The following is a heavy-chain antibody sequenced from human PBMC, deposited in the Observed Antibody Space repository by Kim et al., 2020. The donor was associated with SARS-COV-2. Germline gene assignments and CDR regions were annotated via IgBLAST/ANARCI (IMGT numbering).Heavy chain of an antibody. CDR3: ARVLASGWYPDYYSYGMD. D-gene: IGHD6-19*01. Sequence: GGSLRLSCAASGFTVSSNYMSWVRQAPRKGLEWVSVIYSGGSTYYADSVKGRFTISRHNSKHTLYLQMTSLRAEDTAVYYCARVLASGWYPDYYSYGMD. CDR1: GFTVSSNY. J-gene: IGHJ6*01. CDR2: IYSGGST. V-gene: IGHV3-53*04.